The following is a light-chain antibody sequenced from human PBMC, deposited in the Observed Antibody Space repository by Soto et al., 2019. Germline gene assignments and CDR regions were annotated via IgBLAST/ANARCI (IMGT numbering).Light chain of an antibody. CDR1: QGIRDD. CDR2: GAS. Sequence: IQMTQSPSALSASVGDRVTITCRASQGIRDDLGWYQQKPGEAPKALIYGASNLQSGVPSRFSASGSGTDFTLTISSLQPEDFATYYCLQDYNSPHTFGQGTKVEIK. J-gene: IGKJ2*01. CDR3: LQDYNSPHT. V-gene: IGKV1-6*01.